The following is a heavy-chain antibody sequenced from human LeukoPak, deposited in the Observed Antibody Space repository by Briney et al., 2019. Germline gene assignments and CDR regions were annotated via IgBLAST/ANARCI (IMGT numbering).Heavy chain of an antibody. Sequence: PGGSLRLSCAASGFTFSSYKMNWVRQAPGKGLEWVSYISSSSSTIYYAGSVKGRFTISRDNAKNSVYLQMNSLRAEDAAVYYCARDPHYYDSSGYYYVGFDYWGPGTLVIVSS. J-gene: IGHJ4*02. CDR2: ISSSSSTI. D-gene: IGHD3-22*01. V-gene: IGHV3-48*01. CDR1: GFTFSSYK. CDR3: ARDPHYYDSSGYYYVGFDY.